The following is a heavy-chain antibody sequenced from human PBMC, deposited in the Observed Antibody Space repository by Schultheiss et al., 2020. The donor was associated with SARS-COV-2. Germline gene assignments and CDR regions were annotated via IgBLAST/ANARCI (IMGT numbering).Heavy chain of an antibody. J-gene: IGHJ6*02. CDR1: GGTFSSYA. D-gene: IGHD2-21*01. V-gene: IGHV1-2*04. CDR2: INPNSGGT. Sequence: ASVKVSCKASGGTFSSYAISWVRQAPGQGLEWMGWINPNSGGTNYAQKFQGWVTMTRDTSISTAYMELSRLRSDDTAVYYCARTAHISPSDFPPERTRPRNYYYYGMDVWGQGTTVTVSS. CDR3: ARTAHISPSDFPPERTRPRNYYYYGMDV.